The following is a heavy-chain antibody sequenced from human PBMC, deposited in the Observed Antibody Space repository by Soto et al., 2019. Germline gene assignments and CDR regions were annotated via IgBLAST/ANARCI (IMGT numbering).Heavy chain of an antibody. D-gene: IGHD3-10*01. CDR2: ITDTGGDA. CDR1: GLTFGSRA. Sequence: GGSLRLSCVASGLTFGSRAMSWVRQAPGEGLQWVSTITDTGGDAKYADSVRGRFVISRDNSKKTLYLQMNSLTAEDSAMYLCARGSKDSDQGSRIFDFWGRGTLVTVSS. CDR3: ARGSKDSDQGSRIFDF. V-gene: IGHV3-23*01. J-gene: IGHJ4*02.